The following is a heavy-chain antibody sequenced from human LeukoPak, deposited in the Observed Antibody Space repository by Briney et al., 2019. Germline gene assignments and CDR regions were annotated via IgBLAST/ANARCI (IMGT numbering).Heavy chain of an antibody. CDR3: ARRLTQYDCFDP. Sequence: QTLSLTCAIFGDSVSSNSVTWNWIRQSPSRGLEWLGRTYYRSTWYNDYAVSVRGRITVNPDTSKNQFSLHLNSVTPEDTAVYYCARRLTQYDCFDPWGQGILVTVSS. CDR2: TYYRSTWYN. J-gene: IGHJ5*02. CDR1: GDSVSSNSVT. V-gene: IGHV6-1*01. D-gene: IGHD2-2*01.